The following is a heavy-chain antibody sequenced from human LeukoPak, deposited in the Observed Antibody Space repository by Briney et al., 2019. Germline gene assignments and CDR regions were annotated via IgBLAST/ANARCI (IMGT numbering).Heavy chain of an antibody. D-gene: IGHD3-22*01. V-gene: IGHV1-46*01. CDR3: ARVFRPPPRLTNYDSSGYYFDY. Sequence: ASVKVSCKASGYTFTSYYMHWVRQAPGQGLEWMGIINPSGGSTSYAQKFQGRVTMTRDTSTSTVYMELSSLRSEDTAVYYCARVFRPPPRLTNYDSSGYYFDYWGQGTLVTVSS. J-gene: IGHJ4*02. CDR2: INPSGGST. CDR1: GYTFTSYY.